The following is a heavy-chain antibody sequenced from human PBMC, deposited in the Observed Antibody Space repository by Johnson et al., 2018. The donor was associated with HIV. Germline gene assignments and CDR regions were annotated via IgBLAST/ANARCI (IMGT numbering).Heavy chain of an antibody. CDR1: GFTVSSNY. D-gene: IGHD6-6*01. CDR2: IYSGGST. CDR3: ARDRKIAARQDAFDI. V-gene: IGHV3-66*01. Sequence: VQLVESGGGLVQPGGSLRLSCAASGFTVSSNYMSWVRRAPGKGLEWVSVIYSGGSTYYADSAKGRFTISRDNSKNTLYLQMNSLRAEDTAVYYCARDRKIAARQDAFDIWGQGTMVTVSS. J-gene: IGHJ3*02.